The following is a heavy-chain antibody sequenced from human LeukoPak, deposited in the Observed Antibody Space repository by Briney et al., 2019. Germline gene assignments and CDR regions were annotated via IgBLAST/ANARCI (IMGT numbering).Heavy chain of an antibody. V-gene: IGHV3-30-3*01. D-gene: IGHD6-13*01. J-gene: IGHJ4*02. Sequence: PGGSLRLSCAASGFTFSSYAMHWVRQAPGKGLEWVAVISYDGSNKYYADSVKGRFTISRDNSKNTLCLQMNSLRAEDTAVYYCARDGIAAAKEEYYFDYWGQGTLVTVSS. CDR3: ARDGIAAAKEEYYFDY. CDR1: GFTFSSYA. CDR2: ISYDGSNK.